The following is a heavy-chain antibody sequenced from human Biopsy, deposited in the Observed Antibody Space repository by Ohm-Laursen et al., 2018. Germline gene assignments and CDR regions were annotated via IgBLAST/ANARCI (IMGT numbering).Heavy chain of an antibody. CDR3: ARGTNYYGSGRNRHWFDP. D-gene: IGHD3-10*01. V-gene: IGHV4-34*01. CDR1: GGSFSVYY. J-gene: IGHJ5*02. Sequence: PPGTLSLTCGVYGGSFSVYYCSWIRQPPGKGLEWIGEINDSGRTNYNPSLRSRVTFSVDTSKNQFSLKLSSVTAADTAVYYCARGTNYYGSGRNRHWFDPWGQGTQVTVSS. CDR2: INDSGRT.